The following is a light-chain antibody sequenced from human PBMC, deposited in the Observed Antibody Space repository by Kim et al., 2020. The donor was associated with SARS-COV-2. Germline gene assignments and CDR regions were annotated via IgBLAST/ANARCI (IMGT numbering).Light chain of an antibody. V-gene: IGLV1-51*01. CDR2: DNK. Sequence: GQKVTISCSGSSSSDVNDYVSWYQQLPGTAPKLLLYDNKKRPSGIPDRFSGSESGTATTLGLTGLQTGDEAEYYCGTWDSSLSASVFGTGTKVTVL. CDR1: SSSDVNDY. CDR3: GTWDSSLSASV. J-gene: IGLJ1*01.